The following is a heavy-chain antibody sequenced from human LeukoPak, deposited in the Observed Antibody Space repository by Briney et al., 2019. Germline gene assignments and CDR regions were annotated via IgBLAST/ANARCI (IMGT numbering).Heavy chain of an antibody. V-gene: IGHV3-30*03. CDR1: GFTFSNYG. CDR3: ARFAGGNAFDI. D-gene: IGHD3-16*01. CDR2: ISYDGPNK. J-gene: IGHJ3*02. Sequence: GSLRLSCAASGFTFSNYGMHWVRQAPGKGLEWVAVISYDGPNKYYADSVKGRFTISRDESRNTLFLQMNGLRADDTAVYFCARFAGGNAFDIWGQGTLVTVSS.